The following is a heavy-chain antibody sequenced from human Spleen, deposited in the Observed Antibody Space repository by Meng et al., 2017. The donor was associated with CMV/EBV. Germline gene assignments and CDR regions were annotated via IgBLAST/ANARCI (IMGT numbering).Heavy chain of an antibody. V-gene: IGHV4-38-2*01. D-gene: IGHD2-2*02. Sequence: SETLSLTCDVSIHSIRSSNWWGWIRQPPGKGLEWIGSIYHSGSTYYNPSLKSRVTISVDTSKNQFSLKLSSVTAADTAVYYCARVQVVPAAIPYDAFDIWGQGTMVTVSS. CDR1: IHSIRSSNW. J-gene: IGHJ3*02. CDR3: ARVQVVPAAIPYDAFDI. CDR2: IYHSGST.